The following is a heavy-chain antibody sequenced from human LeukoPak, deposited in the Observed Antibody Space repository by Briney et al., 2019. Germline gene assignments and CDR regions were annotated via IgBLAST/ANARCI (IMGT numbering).Heavy chain of an antibody. CDR1: GFTFSSYG. V-gene: IGHV3-30*02. J-gene: IGHJ4*02. Sequence: GGSLRLSCAASGFTFSSYGMHWVRQAPGKGLEGVAFIRYDGSNKYYADSVKGRFTISRDNSKNTLYLQMNSLRAEDTAVYYCARGVGGPNDYWGQGTLVTVSS. D-gene: IGHD4-23*01. CDR3: ARGVGGPNDY. CDR2: IRYDGSNK.